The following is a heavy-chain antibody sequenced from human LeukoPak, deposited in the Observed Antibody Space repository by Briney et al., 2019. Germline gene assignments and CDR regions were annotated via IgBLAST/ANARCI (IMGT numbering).Heavy chain of an antibody. V-gene: IGHV3-7*01. D-gene: IGHD5-18*01. CDR1: GFTFSSYA. J-gene: IGHJ4*02. CDR3: ARHLSGITGYTYGRGIDY. CDR2: IKKDGSEK. Sequence: GGSLRLSCAASGFTFSSYAMSWVRQAPGKGLEWVANIKKDGSEKYYVDSVKGRFTISRDNAKKSLYLQMNSLGAEDTAVYYCARHLSGITGYTYGRGIDYWGQGTLLTVSS.